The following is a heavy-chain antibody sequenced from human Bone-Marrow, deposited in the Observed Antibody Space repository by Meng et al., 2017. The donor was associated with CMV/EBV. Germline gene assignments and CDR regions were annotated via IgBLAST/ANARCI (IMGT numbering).Heavy chain of an antibody. CDR1: GYTFTKYG. Sequence: ASVKVSCKASGYTFTKYGINWVRQAPGQGLEWMGWINPNSGGTNYAQKFQGRVTMTRDTSISTAYMELSRLRSDDTAVYYCARDGSSWPGAFDYWGQGTLVTVSS. CDR2: INPNSGGT. CDR3: ARDGSSWPGAFDY. J-gene: IGHJ4*02. V-gene: IGHV1-2*02. D-gene: IGHD6-13*01.